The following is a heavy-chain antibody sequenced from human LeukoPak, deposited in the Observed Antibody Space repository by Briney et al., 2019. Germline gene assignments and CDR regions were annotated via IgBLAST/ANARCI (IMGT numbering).Heavy chain of an antibody. CDR2: ISSSGSTI. J-gene: IGHJ4*02. V-gene: IGHV3-48*04. D-gene: IGHD6-13*01. Sequence: PGGSLRLSCAASGFTFSSYSMNWVRQAPGKGLEWVSYISSSGSTIYYADSVKGRFTISRDNAKNSLYLQMNGLRAEDTAVYYCARAPYSSSWYGSEFDYWGQGTLVTVSS. CDR3: ARAPYSSSWYGSEFDY. CDR1: GFTFSSYS.